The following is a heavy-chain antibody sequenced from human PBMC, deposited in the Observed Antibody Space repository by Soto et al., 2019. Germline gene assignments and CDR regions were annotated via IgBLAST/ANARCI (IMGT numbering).Heavy chain of an antibody. CDR2: INWNGGST. CDR1: GFTFDDYG. CDR3: ARDSSGPEGGAAGPSFFDY. V-gene: IGHV3-20*01. D-gene: IGHD6-13*01. J-gene: IGHJ4*02. Sequence: GGSLRLSCAASGFTFDDYGMSWVRQAPGKGLEWVSGINWNGGSTGYEDSVKGGFTISRYNAKNSQYLQMNSLRAEDTAVYDCARDSSGPEGGAAGPSFFDYWGQGTLVTVSS.